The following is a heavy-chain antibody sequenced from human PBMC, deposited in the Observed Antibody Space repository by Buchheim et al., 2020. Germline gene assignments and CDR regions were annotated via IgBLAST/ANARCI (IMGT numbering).Heavy chain of an antibody. Sequence: QVHLVQSGAEVKKPGSSVKVSCKAPRGTFDTYTISWVRQAPGQGLEWMGWISAYNGNTNYAQKLQGRVTMTTDTSTSTAYMELRSLRSDDTAVYYCARDGPRFGELDLYYYYMDVWGKGTT. J-gene: IGHJ6*03. CDR2: ISAYNGNT. D-gene: IGHD3-10*01. V-gene: IGHV1-18*01. CDR1: RGTFDTYT. CDR3: ARDGPRFGELDLYYYYMDV.